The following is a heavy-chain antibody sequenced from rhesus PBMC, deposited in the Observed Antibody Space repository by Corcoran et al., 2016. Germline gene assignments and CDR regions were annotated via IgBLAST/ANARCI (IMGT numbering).Heavy chain of an antibody. CDR2: ISYTGGST. J-gene: IGHJ6*01. Sequence: VQLVESGGGLAKPGGSLRLSCAASGFSFSDYYMYWVRQAPGQGLEWVSGISYTGGSTYYADSVTGRFTSSRENAKNTLYLQMDSLRAEDTAVYYCARESSTVAAIIYYGVDSWGQGVVGTVSS. V-gene: IGHV3S18*01. CDR1: GFSFSDYY. D-gene: IGHD4-29*01. CDR3: ARESSTVAAIIYYGVDS.